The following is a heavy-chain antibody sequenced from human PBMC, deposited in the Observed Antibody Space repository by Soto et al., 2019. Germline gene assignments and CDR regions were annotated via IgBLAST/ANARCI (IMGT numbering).Heavy chain of an antibody. D-gene: IGHD1-26*01. CDR2: INHSGST. CDR1: GGSFSGYY. J-gene: IGHJ4*02. Sequence: SETLSLTCAVSGGSFSGYYWSWIRQPPGKGLEWIGEINHSGSTNYNPSLKSRVTISVDTSKNQFSLKLSSVTAADTAVYYCVRARFQSGYVDYWGQGTLVTVSS. CDR3: VRARFQSGYVDY. V-gene: IGHV4-34*01.